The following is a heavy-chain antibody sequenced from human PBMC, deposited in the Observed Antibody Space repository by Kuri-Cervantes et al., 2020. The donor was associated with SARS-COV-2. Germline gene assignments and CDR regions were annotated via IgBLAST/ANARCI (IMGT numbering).Heavy chain of an antibody. CDR2: IYPGDSDT. J-gene: IGHJ6*04. CDR3: ARLVWYFDEMDS. CDR1: GYSFTSYW. D-gene: IGHD3-9*01. Sequence: KVSCKGSGYSFTSYWSGWVRQMPGKGLEWMGIIYPGDSDTRYSQSFQGKVTISADKSISTAYLQWSSLKASDTAMYYCARLVWYFDEMDSWDKGTMVPSPQ. V-gene: IGHV5-51*01.